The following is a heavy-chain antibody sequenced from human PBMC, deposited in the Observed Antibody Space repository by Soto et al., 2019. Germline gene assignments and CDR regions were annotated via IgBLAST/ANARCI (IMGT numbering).Heavy chain of an antibody. Sequence: QVHLVESGGGVVQPGRSLTISCVGSGFAFSTYGMHWVRQAPAKGLEWVALISYDGTDMYYADSVKGRFSISRDNSKQTLSLQMDSLRREDTAVYYCAKDFGAWSDTWGQGTLVNVSS. CDR2: ISYDGTDM. CDR3: AKDFGAWSDT. D-gene: IGHD6-19*01. CDR1: GFAFSTYG. J-gene: IGHJ5*02. V-gene: IGHV3-30*18.